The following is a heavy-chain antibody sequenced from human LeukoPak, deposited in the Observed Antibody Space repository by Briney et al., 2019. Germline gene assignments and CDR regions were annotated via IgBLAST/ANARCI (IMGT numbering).Heavy chain of an antibody. V-gene: IGHV3-21*01. CDR3: ARDLRYSSSWYLSPFDY. J-gene: IGHJ4*02. CDR1: GFTFSIYS. D-gene: IGHD6-13*01. Sequence: GGSLRLSCAASGFTFSIYSMNWVRQAPGKGLEWVSSISSSSSYIYYADSVKGRFTISRDNAKNSLYLQMNSLRAEDTAVYYCARDLRYSSSWYLSPFDYWGQGTLVTVSS. CDR2: ISSSSSYI.